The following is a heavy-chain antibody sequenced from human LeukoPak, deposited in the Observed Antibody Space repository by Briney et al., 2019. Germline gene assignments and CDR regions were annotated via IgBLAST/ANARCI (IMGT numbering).Heavy chain of an antibody. CDR2: IYSTGRT. CDR1: GGSISSYY. Sequence: PSETLSLTCTVSGGSISSYYWSWIRQPAGKGLEWIGRIYSTGRTNYSPSLKSRVTMSVGTSKNHFSLRLSSVTAADTAVYYCARGPYSSSWYPLYFDYWGQGTLVTVSS. J-gene: IGHJ4*02. V-gene: IGHV4-4*07. D-gene: IGHD6-13*01. CDR3: ARGPYSSSWYPLYFDY.